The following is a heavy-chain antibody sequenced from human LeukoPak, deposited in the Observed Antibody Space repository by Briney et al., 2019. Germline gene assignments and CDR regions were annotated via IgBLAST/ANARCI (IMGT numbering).Heavy chain of an antibody. V-gene: IGHV3-30*02. CDR3: TRQPTTVTRYYYYYYMDV. J-gene: IGHJ6*03. CDR1: GFTFSSYG. Sequence: GGSLRLSCAASGFTFSSYGMHWVRQAPGKGLEWVAFIRYDGSNKYYADSVKGRFTISRDNSKNTAYLQMNSLKTEDTAVYYCTRQPTTVTRYYYYYYMDVWGKGTTVTVSS. D-gene: IGHD4-17*01. CDR2: IRYDGSNK.